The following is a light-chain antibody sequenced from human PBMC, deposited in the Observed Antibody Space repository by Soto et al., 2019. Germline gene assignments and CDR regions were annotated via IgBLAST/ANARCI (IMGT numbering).Light chain of an antibody. J-gene: IGKJ3*01. CDR2: GAS. CDR1: QSVTSSY. Sequence: EIVLPQSPGTLSLSPGASAPLSCRASQSVTSSYLAWYQQKPGQAPRLLIYGASNRATGIPDRFGGSGSGTDFTLTISTLEPEEFAVYYCQQYGSSPWTVGPGTKVDI. CDR3: QQYGSSPWT. V-gene: IGKV3-20*01.